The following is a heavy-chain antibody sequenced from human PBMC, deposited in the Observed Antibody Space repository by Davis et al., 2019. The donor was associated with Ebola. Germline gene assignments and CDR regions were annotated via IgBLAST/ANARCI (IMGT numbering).Heavy chain of an antibody. CDR1: GFTFSSYW. CDR3: ARGRIAARPVSEWFDP. CDR2: ISSSSSYI. J-gene: IGHJ5*02. Sequence: GESLKISCAASGFTFSSYWMSWVRQAPGKGLEWVSSISSSSSYIYYADSVKGRFTISRDNAKNTLYLQMNSLRAADTAVYYCARGRIAARPVSEWFDPWGQGTLVTVSS. V-gene: IGHV3-21*01. D-gene: IGHD6-6*01.